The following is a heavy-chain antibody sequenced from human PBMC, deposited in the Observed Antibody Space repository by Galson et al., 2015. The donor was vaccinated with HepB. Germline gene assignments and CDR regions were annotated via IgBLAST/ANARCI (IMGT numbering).Heavy chain of an antibody. J-gene: IGHJ6*02. CDR3: TTDHGYSSFYYYYGMDV. Sequence: SLRLSCAASGFTFSNAWMSWVRQAPGKGLEWVGRIKSKTDGGTTDYAAPVKGRFTISRDDSKNTLYLQMNSLKTEDTAVYYCTTDHGYSSFYYYYGMDVWGQGTTVTVSS. V-gene: IGHV3-15*01. CDR1: GFTFSNAW. D-gene: IGHD6-19*01. CDR2: IKSKTDGGTT.